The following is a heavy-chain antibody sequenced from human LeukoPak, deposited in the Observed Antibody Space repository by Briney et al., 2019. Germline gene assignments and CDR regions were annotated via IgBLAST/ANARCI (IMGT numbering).Heavy chain of an antibody. J-gene: IGHJ4*02. D-gene: IGHD6-6*01. CDR3: AKRIAARPFDY. Sequence: SETLSLTCTVSGGSISSYYWSWIRQPPGKGLEWIGYIYTSGSTNYNPSLKSRVTISVDTSKNQFSLKLSSVTAADTAVYYCAKRIAARPFDYWGQGTLVTVSS. CDR1: GGSISSYY. CDR2: IYTSGST. V-gene: IGHV4-4*09.